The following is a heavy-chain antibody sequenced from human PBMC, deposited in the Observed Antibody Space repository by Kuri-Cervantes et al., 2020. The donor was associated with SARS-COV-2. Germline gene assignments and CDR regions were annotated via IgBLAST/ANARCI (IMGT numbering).Heavy chain of an antibody. CDR1: GFTVSSNY. D-gene: IGHD3-9*01. J-gene: IGHJ4*02. Sequence: GGSLRLSCAASGFTVSSNYMSWVRQAPGKGLEWVSVIYSGGSTYYADSVKGRFTISRDNSKNTLYLQMNSLRAEDTAVYCCARDGYFDWLFQGDYFDYWGQGTLVTVSS. CDR2: IYSGGST. CDR3: ARDGYFDWLFQGDYFDY. V-gene: IGHV3-66*02.